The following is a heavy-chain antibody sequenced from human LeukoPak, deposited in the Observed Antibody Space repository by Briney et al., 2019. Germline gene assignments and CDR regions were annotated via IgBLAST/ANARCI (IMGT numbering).Heavy chain of an antibody. CDR1: GGSISSYY. D-gene: IGHD3-10*01. CDR2: IYYSGST. V-gene: IGHV4-59*01. CDR3: ARLVRDALDI. J-gene: IGHJ3*02. Sequence: SETLSLTCTVSGGSISSYYWSWIRQPPGKGLEWIGYIYYSGSTNYNPSLKSRVTISVDTSKNQFSLKLSSVTAADTAVYYCARLVRDALDIWGQGTMVTVSS.